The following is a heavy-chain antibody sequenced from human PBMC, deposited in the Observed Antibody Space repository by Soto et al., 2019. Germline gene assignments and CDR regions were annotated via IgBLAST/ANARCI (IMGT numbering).Heavy chain of an antibody. J-gene: IGHJ4*02. CDR3: ARSTSENFWSGPFDY. D-gene: IGHD3-3*01. CDR2: TYWDDDQ. V-gene: IGHV2-5*02. Sequence: QITLKESGPTLVRPTQTLTLTCSFSGFSLKTIGISVGWIRQPPGKALEWLALTYWDDDQRYSPSLKTRLTITTDAAKNQVVLAMTNVDPVDTATYYCARSTSENFWSGPFDYWGPGIVVTVSS. CDR1: GFSLKTIGIS.